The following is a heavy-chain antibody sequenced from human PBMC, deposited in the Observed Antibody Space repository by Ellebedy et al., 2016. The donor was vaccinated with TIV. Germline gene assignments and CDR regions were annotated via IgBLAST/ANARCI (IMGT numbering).Heavy chain of an antibody. Sequence: PGGSLRLSCAASGVPVRINYMNWVRQAPGKGLEWVAIIFSGGETHYADSVKGRFIISRDNSKDMVYLQMNSLRPEDSAIYYCARVAGGSGAGPADYWGQGSLVTVSS. CDR2: IFSGGET. J-gene: IGHJ4*02. CDR3: ARVAGGSGAGPADY. V-gene: IGHV3-53*01. D-gene: IGHD3-10*01. CDR1: GVPVRINY.